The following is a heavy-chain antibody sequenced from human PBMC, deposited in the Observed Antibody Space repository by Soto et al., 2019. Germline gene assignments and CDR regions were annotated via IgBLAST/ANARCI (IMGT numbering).Heavy chain of an antibody. CDR2: IGTAGDT. CDR1: GFNFSSYD. D-gene: IGHD6-13*01. V-gene: IGHV3-13*01. CDR3: ARGGRGSSRYPREGDYYYYGVDV. Sequence: EVQLVESGGGLVQPGGSLRLSCAASGFNFSSYDMHWVRQVTGKGLEWVSIIGTAGDTYSPGSVKGRFTISRENAKNSLYLQMNNLRAEDTAVYYCARGGRGSSRYPREGDYYYYGVDVWGQGTTVTVSS. J-gene: IGHJ6*02.